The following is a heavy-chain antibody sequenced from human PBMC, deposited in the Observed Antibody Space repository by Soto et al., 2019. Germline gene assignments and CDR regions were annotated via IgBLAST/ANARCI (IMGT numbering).Heavy chain of an antibody. CDR2: IYYSGST. V-gene: IGHV4-31*03. Sequence: KTSETLSLTCTVSGGSISSGGYYWSWIRQHPGKGLEWIGYIYYSGSTYYNPSLKSRVTISVDTSKNQFSLKLSSVTAADTAVYYCARDRGDYDFWSGYSFYFDYWGQGTLVTVSS. J-gene: IGHJ4*02. CDR1: GGSISSGGYY. D-gene: IGHD3-3*01. CDR3: ARDRGDYDFWSGYSFYFDY.